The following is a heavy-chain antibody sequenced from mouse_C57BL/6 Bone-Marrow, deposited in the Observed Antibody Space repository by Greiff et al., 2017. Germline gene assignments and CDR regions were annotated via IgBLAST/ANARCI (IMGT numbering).Heavy chain of an antibody. CDR3: ARHPSLSAMDY. CDR1: GFTFSSYT. Sequence: EVMLVESGGGLVKPGGSLKLSCAASGFTFSSYTMSWVRQTPEKRLEWVATISGGGNTYYPDSVKGRFTISRDNAENTLYLQMSSLRSEDTALYYCARHPSLSAMDYWGQGTSVTVSS. CDR2: ISGGGNT. V-gene: IGHV5-9*01. J-gene: IGHJ4*01.